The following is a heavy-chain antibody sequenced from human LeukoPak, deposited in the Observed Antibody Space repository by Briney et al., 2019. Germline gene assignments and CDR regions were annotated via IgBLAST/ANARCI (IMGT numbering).Heavy chain of an antibody. Sequence: GESLKISCQGSGYSFTTYWIGWVRQMPGKGLEWMGIIYPRDSETRYSPSFQGQDTISADKSISTAYLQWSSLKASDTAMYYCARHYYYYMDVWGKGTTVTVSS. CDR1: GYSFTTYW. J-gene: IGHJ6*03. V-gene: IGHV5-51*01. CDR2: IYPRDSET. CDR3: ARHYYYYMDV.